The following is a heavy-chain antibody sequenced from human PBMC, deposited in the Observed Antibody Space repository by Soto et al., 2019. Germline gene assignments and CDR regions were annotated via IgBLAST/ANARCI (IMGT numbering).Heavy chain of an antibody. Sequence: SVKVSCKASGGTFSSYAISWVRQAPGQGLEWMGGIIPIFGTANYAQKFQGRVTITADESTSTAYMELSSLRSEDTAVYYCAREVVAVAGTVYYGMDVWGQGTTVTVSS. CDR2: IIPIFGTA. CDR1: GGTFSSYA. V-gene: IGHV1-69*13. CDR3: AREVVAVAGTVYYGMDV. J-gene: IGHJ6*02. D-gene: IGHD6-19*01.